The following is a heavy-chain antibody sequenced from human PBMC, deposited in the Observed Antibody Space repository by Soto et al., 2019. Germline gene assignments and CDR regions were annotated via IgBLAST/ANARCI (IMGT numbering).Heavy chain of an antibody. CDR1: GFTFSNAW. CDR2: IKSKADGETT. V-gene: IGHV3-15*07. CDR3: TTLPPFVSSGYNYPTRDY. J-gene: IGHJ4*01. Sequence: EVQLVESGGGLMKPGGSLRLSCAASGFTFSNAWMNWVRQAPGKGLEWVGRIKSKADGETTDYAAPVKGRFSISRDDSESTLYLEMISLRTEDTAVSYCTTLPPFVSSGYNYPTRDYWGPGTLVTVSS. D-gene: IGHD3-22*01.